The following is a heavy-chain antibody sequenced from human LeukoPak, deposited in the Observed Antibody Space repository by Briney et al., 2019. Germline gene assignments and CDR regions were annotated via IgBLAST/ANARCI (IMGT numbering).Heavy chain of an antibody. D-gene: IGHD1-26*01. J-gene: IGHJ4*02. CDR2: IKQDGSEK. Sequence: GGSLRLSCAASGFTFSSYWMSWVRQAPGKGLEWVANIKQDGSEKYYVDSVKGRSTISRDNAKNSLYLQMNSLRAEDTAVYYCARAKSGSSARYWGQGTLVTVSS. CDR1: GFTFSSYW. CDR3: ARAKSGSSARY. V-gene: IGHV3-7*01.